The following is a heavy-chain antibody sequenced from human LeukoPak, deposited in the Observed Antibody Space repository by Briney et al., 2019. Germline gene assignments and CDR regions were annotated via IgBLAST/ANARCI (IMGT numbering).Heavy chain of an antibody. Sequence: GGSLRLSCAASGFTFDDYTMHWVRQAPGKGLEWVSLISWDGGSTYYADSVKGRFTISRGNSKNTLYLQMNSLRAEDAAVYYCAKGSSRSSGYYRGYDAFDIWGQGTMVTVSS. D-gene: IGHD3-22*01. CDR2: ISWDGGST. CDR3: AKGSSRSSGYYRGYDAFDI. J-gene: IGHJ3*02. V-gene: IGHV3-43*01. CDR1: GFTFDDYT.